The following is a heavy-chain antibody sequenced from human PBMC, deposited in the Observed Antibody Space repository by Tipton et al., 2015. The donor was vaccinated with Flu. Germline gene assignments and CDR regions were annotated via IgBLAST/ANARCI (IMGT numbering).Heavy chain of an antibody. CDR1: GYTFTSYY. CDR2: INPSGGST. V-gene: IGHV1-46*01. D-gene: IGHD4-17*01. CDR3: AVTPVTTLRYFQH. Sequence: QVQLVQSGAEVKKPGASVKVSCKASGYTFTSYYMHWVRQAPGQGLEWMGIINPSGGSTSYAQKFQGRVTMTRDTSTSTVYMELSSLRSEDTAVYYWAVTPVTTLRYFQHWGQGTLVTVSS. J-gene: IGHJ1*01.